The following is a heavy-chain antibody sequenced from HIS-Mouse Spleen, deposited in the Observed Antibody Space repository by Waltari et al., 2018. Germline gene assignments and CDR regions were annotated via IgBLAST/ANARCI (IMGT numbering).Heavy chain of an antibody. D-gene: IGHD6-13*01. CDR3: AREIPYSSSWYDWYFDL. V-gene: IGHV4-39*07. CDR1: GCSIRSSRYY. J-gene: IGHJ2*01. Sequence: QLQLQESGPGLVTPSETLSLNCTVSGCSIRSSRYYWVWIRQPPGKGLEWIGSIYYSGSTYYNPSLKSRVTISVDTSKNQFSLKLSSVTAADTAVYYCAREIPYSSSWYDWYFDLWGRGTLVTVSS. CDR2: IYYSGST.